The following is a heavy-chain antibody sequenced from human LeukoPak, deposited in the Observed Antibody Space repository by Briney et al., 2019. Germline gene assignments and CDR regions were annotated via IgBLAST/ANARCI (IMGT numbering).Heavy chain of an antibody. CDR2: IYYSGST. Sequence: SETLSLTCTVSGGSTSSSSYYWGWIRQPPGKGLEWIGSIYYSGSTYYNPSLKSRVTISVDTSKNQFSLKLSSVTAADTAVYYCARPMSSSWPLNWFDPWGQGTLVTVSS. J-gene: IGHJ5*02. CDR3: ARPMSSSWPLNWFDP. D-gene: IGHD6-13*01. CDR1: GGSTSSSSYY. V-gene: IGHV4-39*01.